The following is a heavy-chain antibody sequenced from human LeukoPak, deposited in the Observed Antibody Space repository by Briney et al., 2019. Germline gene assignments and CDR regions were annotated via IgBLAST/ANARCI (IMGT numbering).Heavy chain of an antibody. J-gene: IGHJ4*02. CDR1: GFIFSTHA. V-gene: IGHV3-30*18. CDR3: AKDRHFYGAGTYYNLDY. Sequence: GRSLRLSCAASGFIFSTHAMHWVRQAPGKGLEWVSLISYDGSTKYYADSVEGRFTISRDNSKSTLYLQLNSLRVEDTAVYYCAKDRHFYGAGTYYNLDYWGQGTLVTVSS. CDR2: ISYDGSTK. D-gene: IGHD3-10*01.